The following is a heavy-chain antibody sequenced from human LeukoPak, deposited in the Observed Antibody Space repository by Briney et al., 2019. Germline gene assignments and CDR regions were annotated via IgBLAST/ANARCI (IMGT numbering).Heavy chain of an antibody. CDR2: ISAYNGNT. J-gene: IGHJ6*02. CDR3: AVGEVVVVPAAITYYYGMDV. CDR1: GYTFTSYG. Sequence: ASVKLSCKASGYTFTSYGICWVRQAPGQGLEWMGWISAYNGNTNYAQKLQGRVTMTTDTSTSTAYMELRSLRSDDTAVYYCAVGEVVVVPAAITYYYGMDVWGQGTTVTVSS. D-gene: IGHD2-2*01. V-gene: IGHV1-18*01.